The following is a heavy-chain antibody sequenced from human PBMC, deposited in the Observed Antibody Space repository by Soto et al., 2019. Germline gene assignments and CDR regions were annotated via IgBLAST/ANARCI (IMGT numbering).Heavy chain of an antibody. CDR2: IYYSGST. J-gene: IGHJ6*02. CDR3: ARHGRDCSSTSCYWPYYYYYGMDV. V-gene: IGHV4-31*03. CDR1: GGSISSGGYY. D-gene: IGHD2-2*01. Sequence: QVQLQESGPGLVKPSQTLSLTCTVSGGSISSGGYYWSWIRQHPGKGLEWIGYIYYSGSTYYNPSLKSRVTISVDTSKNQFSLKLSSVTAADTAVYYCARHGRDCSSTSCYWPYYYYYGMDVWGQGTTVTVSS.